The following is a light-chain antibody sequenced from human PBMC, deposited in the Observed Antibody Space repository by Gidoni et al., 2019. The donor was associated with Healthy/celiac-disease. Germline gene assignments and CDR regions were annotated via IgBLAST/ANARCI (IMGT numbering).Light chain of an antibody. CDR2: AAS. J-gene: IGKJ1*01. V-gene: IGKV1-9*01. CDR1: QGISSY. Sequence: DIQLTQSPSFLSASVGDSVTITCRASQGISSYLAWYQQKPGKAPKLLIYAASTLQSGVPSRFSGSGSGTEFTLTISSLQPEDFATYYCQQLNSYPPPFGQGTKVEIK. CDR3: QQLNSYPPP.